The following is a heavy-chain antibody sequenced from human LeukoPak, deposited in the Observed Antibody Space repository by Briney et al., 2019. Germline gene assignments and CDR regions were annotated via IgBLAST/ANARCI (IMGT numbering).Heavy chain of an antibody. V-gene: IGHV4-34*01. CDR1: GGSFSGYY. CDR2: INHSGST. D-gene: IGHD3-10*01. Sequence: PSETLSLTCAVYGGSFSGYYWSWIRQPPGKGLEWIGEINHSGSTYYNPSLKSRVTISVDTSKNQFSLKLSSVTAADTAVYYCARGRRYYYGSGSYIHYYGMDVWGQGTTVTVSS. J-gene: IGHJ6*02. CDR3: ARGRRYYYGSGSYIHYYGMDV.